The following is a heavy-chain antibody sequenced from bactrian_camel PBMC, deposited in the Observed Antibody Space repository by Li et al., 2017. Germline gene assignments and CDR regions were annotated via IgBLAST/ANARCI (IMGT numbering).Heavy chain of an antibody. CDR2: IIDDHSP. CDR1: GYLYGGNC. J-gene: IGHJ4*01. Sequence: HVQLVESGGGTVQSGGSLRLSCLVSGYLYGGNCVGWFRQAPGKEREGVAIIIDDHSPTYADSVKGRFTISRDKTQNILYLQMNDLNPDDTGMYTCACSRYVGLCSLRHRFPYRGQGTQVTVS. V-gene: IGHV3S53*01. D-gene: IGHD1*01. CDR3: ACSRYVGLCSLRHRFPY.